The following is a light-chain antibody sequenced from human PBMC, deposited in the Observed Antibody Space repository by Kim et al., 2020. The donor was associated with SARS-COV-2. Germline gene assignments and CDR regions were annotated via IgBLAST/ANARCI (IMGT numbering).Light chain of an antibody. CDR1: SSDVGGYKY. J-gene: IGLJ3*02. Sequence: QSALTQPASVSGSPGQSITISCTGTSSDVGGYKYVSWYQQYPGKAPKLIIYDVSKRPSGFSIRFSGSKSGNTASLTISGLQVEDEADYYCCSFTTISTWVFGGGTQLTVL. V-gene: IGLV2-14*03. CDR2: DVS. CDR3: CSFTTISTWV.